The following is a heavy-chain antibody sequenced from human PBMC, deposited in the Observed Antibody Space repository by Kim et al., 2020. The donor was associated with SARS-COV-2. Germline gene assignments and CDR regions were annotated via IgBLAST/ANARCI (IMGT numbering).Heavy chain of an antibody. J-gene: IGHJ4*02. CDR3: YPPPTVVAATPVDY. CDR1: GFTFSSYA. CDR2: ISGSGGST. D-gene: IGHD2-15*01. Sequence: GGSLRLSCAASGFTFSSYAMSWVRQAPGKGLEWVSAISGSGGSTYYADSVKGRFTISRDNSKNTLYLQMNSLRAEDTAVYYCYPPPTVVAATPVDYWGQGTLVTVSS. V-gene: IGHV3-23*01.